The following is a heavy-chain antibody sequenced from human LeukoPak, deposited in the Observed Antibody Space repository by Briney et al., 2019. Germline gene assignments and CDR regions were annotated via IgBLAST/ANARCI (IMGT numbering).Heavy chain of an antibody. CDR3: AKGTSSGYLFYYYMDV. CDR1: GFTFSSYA. CDR2: ISGSGGST. J-gene: IGHJ6*03. Sequence: GGSPRLSCAASGFTFSSYAMSWVRQAPGKGLEWVSSISGSGGSTYYADSVKGRFTISRDNSKNTLYLQMNSLRAEDTAVYYCAKGTSSGYLFYYYMDVWGKGTTVTVSS. D-gene: IGHD3-22*01. V-gene: IGHV3-23*01.